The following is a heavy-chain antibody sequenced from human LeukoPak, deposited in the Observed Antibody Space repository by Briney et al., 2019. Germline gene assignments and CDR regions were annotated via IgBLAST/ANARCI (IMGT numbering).Heavy chain of an antibody. D-gene: IGHD6-13*01. J-gene: IGHJ4*02. CDR1: GGSISSSSYY. CDR3: ARRLAGTEDY. CDR2: IYYSGSA. V-gene: IGHV4-39*01. Sequence: SETLSLTCTVSGGSISSSSYYWGWIRRPPGKGLEWIGSIYYSGSAYCNPSLKSRVTISVDTSKNQFSLKLSSVTAADTAMYYCARRLAGTEDYWGQGTLVTVSS.